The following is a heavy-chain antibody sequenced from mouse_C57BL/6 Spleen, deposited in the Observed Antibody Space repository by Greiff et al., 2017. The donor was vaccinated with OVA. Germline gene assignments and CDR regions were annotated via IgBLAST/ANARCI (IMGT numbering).Heavy chain of an antibody. J-gene: IGHJ2*01. Sequence: QVQLQQSGPELVKPGASVKISCKASGYAFSSSWMNWVKQRPGKGLEWIGRIYPGDGDTNYNGKFKGKATLTADKSSSTAYMQLSSLTSEDSAVYYCARGKGTGDYFDYWGQGTTLTVSS. CDR3: ARGKGTGDYFDY. CDR2: IYPGDGDT. CDR1: GYAFSSSW. V-gene: IGHV1-82*01. D-gene: IGHD4-1*01.